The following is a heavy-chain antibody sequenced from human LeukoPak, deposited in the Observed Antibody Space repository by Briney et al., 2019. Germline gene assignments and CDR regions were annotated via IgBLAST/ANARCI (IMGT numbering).Heavy chain of an antibody. Sequence: SETLSLTCTVSGGSIGSYYWSWIRRPAGKGLEWIGRSYTTGSTNYNPSLKSRVTMSLDTSKNQLSLNLSSVTAADTAVYYCARSGGSGFQLDSWGQGTLVTVSS. CDR3: ARSGGSGFQLDS. CDR1: GGSIGSYY. V-gene: IGHV4-4*07. D-gene: IGHD1-26*01. J-gene: IGHJ4*02. CDR2: SYTTGST.